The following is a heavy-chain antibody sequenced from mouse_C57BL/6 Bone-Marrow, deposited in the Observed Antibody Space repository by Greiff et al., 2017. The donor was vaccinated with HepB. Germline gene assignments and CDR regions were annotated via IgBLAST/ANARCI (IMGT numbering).Heavy chain of an antibody. CDR3: ARERVYYGSSSWFAY. CDR1: GYTFTSYW. V-gene: IGHV1-59*01. J-gene: IGHJ3*01. D-gene: IGHD1-1*01. CDR2: IDPSDSYT. Sequence: QVQLKQPGAELVRPGTSVKLSCKASGYTFTSYWMHWVKQRPGQGLEWIGVIDPSDSYTNYNQKFKGKATLTVDTSSSTAYMQLSSLTSEDSAVYYCARERVYYGSSSWFAYWGQGTLVTVSA.